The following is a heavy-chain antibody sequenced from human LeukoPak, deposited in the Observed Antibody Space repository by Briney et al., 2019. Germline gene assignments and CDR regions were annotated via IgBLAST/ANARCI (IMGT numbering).Heavy chain of an antibody. J-gene: IGHJ4*02. Sequence: PGGSLRLSCAASGFTVSSNYMSWVRQAPGKGLEWVSVIYSGGSTYYADSVKGRFTISRDNSKNTLYLQMNSLRAEDTALYYCAKMGVATGSEASLGAPVDSGADYWGQGTLVTVSS. V-gene: IGHV3-53*01. CDR2: IYSGGST. D-gene: IGHD5-12*01. CDR1: GFTVSSNY. CDR3: AKMGVATGSEASLGAPVDSGADY.